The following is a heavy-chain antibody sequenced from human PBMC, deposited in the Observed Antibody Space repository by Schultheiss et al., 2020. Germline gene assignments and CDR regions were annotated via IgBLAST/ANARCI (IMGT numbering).Heavy chain of an antibody. J-gene: IGHJ4*02. CDR2: ISGSGVST. V-gene: IGHV3-23*01. CDR1: GFTFSSYA. D-gene: IGHD3-10*01. CDR3: AKDGSGAYITSFDY. Sequence: GGSLRLSCAASGFTFSSYAMHWVRQAPGKGLEWVSAISGSGVSTYYADSVKGRFTISRDNSKNTVYLQMNSLRAEDTAVYYCAKDGSGAYITSFDYWGQGTLVTVSS.